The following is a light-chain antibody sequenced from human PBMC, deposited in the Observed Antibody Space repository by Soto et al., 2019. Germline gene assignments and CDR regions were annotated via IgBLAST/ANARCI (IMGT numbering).Light chain of an antibody. J-gene: IGLJ7*01. CDR1: NIGSKS. V-gene: IGLV3-21*02. CDR2: DDS. CDR3: QVWDSSSELAV. Sequence: SYELTQPPSVSVAPGQTARITCGGNNIGSKSVHWYQQKPCQAPVLVVYDDSDRPSGIPERFSGSNSGNTATLTISRVEAGDEADYYCQVWDSSSELAVFGGGTQLTVL.